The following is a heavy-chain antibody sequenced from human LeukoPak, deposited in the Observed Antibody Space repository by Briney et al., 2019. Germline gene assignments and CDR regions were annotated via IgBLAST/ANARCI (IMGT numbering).Heavy chain of an antibody. D-gene: IGHD3-3*01. Sequence: GGSLRLSCIASGFTFSNSAISWVRQAPGKGLEWVSGVSGSGGSTYYADSMKGPFTISRDNSKNTVYLQMNSLRAEDTAVYYCAKDTDFWSSNYFDYWGQGTLVTVSS. J-gene: IGHJ4*02. V-gene: IGHV3-23*01. CDR2: VSGSGGST. CDR1: GFTFSNSA. CDR3: AKDTDFWSSNYFDY.